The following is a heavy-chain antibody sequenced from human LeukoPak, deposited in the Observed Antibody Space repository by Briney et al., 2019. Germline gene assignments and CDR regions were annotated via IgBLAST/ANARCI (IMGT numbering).Heavy chain of an antibody. V-gene: IGHV3-74*03. CDR2: INRDGSTT. Sequence: SGGSLRLSCAASGFTFSNYSVHWVRQAPGKGLVWVSRINRDGSTTKYADSVKGRFTVSRDNAKNTLNLQMNSLRAEDTAVYYCARDKKSGESSEIDYWGQGTLVTVSS. D-gene: IGHD3-10*01. J-gene: IGHJ4*02. CDR3: ARDKKSGESSEIDY. CDR1: GFTFSNYS.